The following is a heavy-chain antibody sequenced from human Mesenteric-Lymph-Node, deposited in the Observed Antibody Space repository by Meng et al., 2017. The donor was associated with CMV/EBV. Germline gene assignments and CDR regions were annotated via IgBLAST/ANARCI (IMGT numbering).Heavy chain of an antibody. J-gene: IGHJ4*02. V-gene: IGHV3-43D*03. D-gene: IGHD3-10*01. CDR3: SKGRGFYHFDS. Sequence: GESLKISCAASGFTFSSYWMSWVRQAPGKGLEWVSLISWDGDTTYYADSVQGRFTISRDNSKNSLYLQMNSLRAEDTALYYCSKGRGFYHFDSWGQGTLVTVSS. CDR2: ISWDGDTT. CDR1: GFTFSSYW.